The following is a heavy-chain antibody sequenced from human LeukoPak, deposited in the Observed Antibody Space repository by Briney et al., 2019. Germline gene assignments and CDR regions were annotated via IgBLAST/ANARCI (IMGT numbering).Heavy chain of an antibody. CDR2: IYHSGST. V-gene: IGHV4-38-2*01. J-gene: IGHJ5*02. CDR3: ARATVVTPCWFDP. Sequence: SETLSLTCAVSGYSISSGYYWGWIRQPSGKGLEWIGSIYHSGSTYYNPSLKSRVTISVDTSKNQFSLKLSSVTVADTAVYYCARATVVTPCWFDPWGQGTLVTVSS. D-gene: IGHD4-23*01. CDR1: GYSISSGYY.